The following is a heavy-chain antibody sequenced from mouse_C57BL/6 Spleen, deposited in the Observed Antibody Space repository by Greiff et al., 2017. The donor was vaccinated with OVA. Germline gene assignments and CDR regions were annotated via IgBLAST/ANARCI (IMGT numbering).Heavy chain of an antibody. J-gene: IGHJ1*03. CDR2: IWSGGST. V-gene: IGHV2-2*01. D-gene: IGHD1-1*01. CDR1: GFSLTSYG. Sequence: QVQLKESGPGLVQPSQSLSITCTVSGFSLTSYGVHWVRQSPGKGLEWLGVIWSGGSTDYNAAFISRLSISKDNSKSQVFFKMNSLQADDTAIYYCARMTTVVAPTDWYFDVWGTGTTVTVSS. CDR3: ARMTTVVAPTDWYFDV.